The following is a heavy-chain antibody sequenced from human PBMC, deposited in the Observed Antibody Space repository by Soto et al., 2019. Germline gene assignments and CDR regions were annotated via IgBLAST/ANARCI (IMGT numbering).Heavy chain of an antibody. V-gene: IGHV3-7*03. CDR3: ASRLTRNWNGLGL. CDR1: GFTFSSYW. J-gene: IGHJ5*02. CDR2: IKQDGSEK. Sequence: EVQLVESGGGLVQPGGSLRLSCAASGFTFSSYWMSWVRQAPGKGLEWVANIKQDGSEKYYVDSVKGRFTISRDNAKNPLYLQMNSLRAEDTAVYYCASRLTRNWNGLGLWGQGTLVTVSS. D-gene: IGHD1-1*01.